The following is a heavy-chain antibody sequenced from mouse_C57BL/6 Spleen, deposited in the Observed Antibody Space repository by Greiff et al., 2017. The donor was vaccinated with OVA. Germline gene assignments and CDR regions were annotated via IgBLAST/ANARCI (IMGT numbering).Heavy chain of an antibody. V-gene: IGHV1-42*01. Sequence: EVQLQESGPELVKPGASVKIYCKASGYSFTGYYMNWVKQSPEKSLEWIGEINPSTGGTTYNQKFKAKATLTVDKSSSTAYMQLKSLTSEDSAVYYCARNPDSSGSVGFAYWGQGTLVTVSA. CDR3: ARNPDSSGSVGFAY. CDR2: INPSTGGT. D-gene: IGHD3-2*02. J-gene: IGHJ3*01. CDR1: GYSFTGYY.